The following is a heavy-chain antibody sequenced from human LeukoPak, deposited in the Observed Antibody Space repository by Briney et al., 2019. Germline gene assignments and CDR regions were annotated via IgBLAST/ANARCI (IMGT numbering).Heavy chain of an antibody. CDR2: IYHTGST. Sequence: PSETLSLTCTISGGSVSDYYWSWIRQSPGKGLEWIGYIYHTGSTSYSPSLKSRVTTSADTSQNQFSLKLSSVTAADTVVYYCASRKLGNDYWGQGTLVTVSS. CDR1: GGSVSDYY. D-gene: IGHD7-27*01. V-gene: IGHV4-59*02. CDR3: ASRKLGNDY. J-gene: IGHJ4*02.